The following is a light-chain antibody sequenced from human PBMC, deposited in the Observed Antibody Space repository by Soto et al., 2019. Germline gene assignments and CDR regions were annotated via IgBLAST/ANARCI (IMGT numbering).Light chain of an antibody. CDR1: QTVSTNY. CDR2: GAS. J-gene: IGKJ1*01. Sequence: EIVLTQSPGTLSLSPGERATLSCRASQTVSTNYLAWYQQRPGQAPRLLIYGASSRATGVPDRFSGSGSGTDFILTINRLEPEDFAVYHCQQYGSSPVTFGQGIKVEIK. CDR3: QQYGSSPVT. V-gene: IGKV3-20*01.